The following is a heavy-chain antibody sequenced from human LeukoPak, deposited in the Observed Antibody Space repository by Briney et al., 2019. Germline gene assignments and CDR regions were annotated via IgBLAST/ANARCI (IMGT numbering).Heavy chain of an antibody. CDR2: IYYSGST. D-gene: IGHD3-10*01. Sequence: SETLSLTCTVSGGSISSSSYYWGWIRQPPGKGLEWIGSIYYSGSTYYNPSLKSRVTISVDTSKNQFSLKLSSVTAADTAVYYCARDDLYYYGSGSYYGYWGQGTLVTVSS. V-gene: IGHV4-39*07. J-gene: IGHJ4*02. CDR3: ARDDLYYYGSGSYYGY. CDR1: GGSISSSSYY.